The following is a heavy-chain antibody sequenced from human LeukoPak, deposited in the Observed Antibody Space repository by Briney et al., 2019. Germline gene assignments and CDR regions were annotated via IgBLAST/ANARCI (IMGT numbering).Heavy chain of an antibody. CDR2: IYYIGST. CDR3: ARRSPSLDWFDP. D-gene: IGHD6-6*01. CDR1: GDSIISYF. V-gene: IGHV4-59*01. J-gene: IGHJ5*02. Sequence: PSETLSLTCTVSGDSIISYFWSWIRQPPGKGLEWIGCIYYIGSTTYNPSLKSRVTMSVDTSKSQFSLKLSSVTAADTAVYYCARRSPSLDWFDPWGQGTLVTVSS.